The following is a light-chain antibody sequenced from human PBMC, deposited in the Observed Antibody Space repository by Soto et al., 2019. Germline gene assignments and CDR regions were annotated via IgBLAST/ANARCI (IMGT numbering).Light chain of an antibody. Sequence: EIVLTQSPGILSLSPGERATLSCRANQSVNSNYLAWFQQHPGQPPRLLIFGAFSRAIGIPDRFSGSGTGTDFTLSITRLEPEDFAVYYCQQYGRSPFNFGQGTRLEIK. CDR1: QSVNSNY. CDR2: GAF. CDR3: QQYGRSPFN. V-gene: IGKV3-20*01. J-gene: IGKJ5*01.